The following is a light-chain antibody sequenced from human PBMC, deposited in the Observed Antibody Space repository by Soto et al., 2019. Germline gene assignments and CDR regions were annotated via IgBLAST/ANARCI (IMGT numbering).Light chain of an antibody. CDR1: RDISTY. Sequence: DIQLTQSPSFLSASVGTRVTITCRASRDISTYLAWYQQKPGKAPKLLLYAASTLQSGVPSRFSGSGSETEFTLTISSLQPEDLATYYGQHVKSYPFTFGPLTKVDFK. V-gene: IGKV1-9*01. CDR3: QHVKSYPFT. J-gene: IGKJ3*01. CDR2: AAS.